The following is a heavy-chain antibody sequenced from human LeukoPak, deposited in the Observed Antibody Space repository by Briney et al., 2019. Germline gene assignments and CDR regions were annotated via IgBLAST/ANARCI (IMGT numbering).Heavy chain of an antibody. CDR1: GFTFSSYW. V-gene: IGHV3-7*01. CDR3: ARLAAKSWAPPDFDY. CDR2: IKQDGSEK. Sequence: GGSLRLSCAASGFTFSSYWMSWVRQAPGKGLEWVANIKQDGSEKYYVDSVKGRFTISRDNAKNSLYLQMNSLRAEDTAVYYCARLAAKSWAPPDFDYWGQGTLVTVSS. J-gene: IGHJ4*02. D-gene: IGHD1-26*01.